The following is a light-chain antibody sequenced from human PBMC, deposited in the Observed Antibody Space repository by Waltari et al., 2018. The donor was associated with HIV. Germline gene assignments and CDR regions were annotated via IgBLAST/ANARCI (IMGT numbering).Light chain of an antibody. CDR2: QDT. Sequence: SYELTQPPSVSVSPGQTASIPCPGDQLGAKSASWYQQRPGQSPVMVIFQDTERPSGIPERFSGSNSGNSATLTISGTQTFDEADYFCQAWDNTTPIFGGGTKLTVL. V-gene: IGLV3-1*01. CDR3: QAWDNTTPI. CDR1: QLGAKS. J-gene: IGLJ2*01.